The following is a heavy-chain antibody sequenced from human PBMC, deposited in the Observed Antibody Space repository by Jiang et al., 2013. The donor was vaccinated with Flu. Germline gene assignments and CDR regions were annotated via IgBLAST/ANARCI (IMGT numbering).Heavy chain of an antibody. CDR1: GGSISSGGYY. D-gene: IGHD6-13*01. Sequence: VKPSQTLSLTCTVSGGSISSGGYYWSWIRQHPGKGLEWIGYIYYSGSTYYNPSLKSLVTISVDTSKNQFSLKLSSVTAADTAVYYCARGFQTPAIAAAEDSFGGCAFDIWGQGTMVTVSS. CDR3: ARGFQTPAIAAAEDSFGGCAFDI. V-gene: IGHV4-31*01. J-gene: IGHJ3*02. CDR2: IYYSGST.